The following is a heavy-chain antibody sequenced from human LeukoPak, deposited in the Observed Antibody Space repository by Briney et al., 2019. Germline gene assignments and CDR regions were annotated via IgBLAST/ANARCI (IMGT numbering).Heavy chain of an antibody. J-gene: IGHJ4*02. Sequence: GGSLRLSCAASGFTFSSYWMHWVRQAPGKGLVWVSRINSDGSSTSYADSVKGRFTISRDNAKNTLYLQMNSLRAEDTAVYYYARGRRTNYYMDYWGQGTLVIVSS. CDR2: INSDGSST. D-gene: IGHD3/OR15-3a*01. V-gene: IGHV3-74*01. CDR1: GFTFSSYW. CDR3: ARGRRTNYYMDY.